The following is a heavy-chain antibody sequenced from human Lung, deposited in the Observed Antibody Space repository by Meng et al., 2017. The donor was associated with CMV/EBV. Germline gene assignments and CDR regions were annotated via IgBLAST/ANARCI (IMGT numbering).Heavy chain of an antibody. J-gene: IGHJ4*02. CDR3: VKDLYGGWPLSSSPSFDY. D-gene: IGHD6-13*01. V-gene: IGHV3-23*01. Sequence: FTVSGYAWCWLGQAPGKGLAGVSLISGSGGTAYYADSVKGRFTISRDNSKNTLYLQMNSLRAEDTAVYYCVKDLYGGWPLSSSPSFDYWGQGTLVTVSS. CDR2: ISGSGGTA. CDR1: FTVSGYA.